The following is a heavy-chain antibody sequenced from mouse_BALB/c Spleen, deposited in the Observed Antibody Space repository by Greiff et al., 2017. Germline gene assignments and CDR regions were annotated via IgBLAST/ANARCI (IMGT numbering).Heavy chain of an antibody. CDR2: ISSGSSTI. CDR3: ARSGTDAMDY. J-gene: IGHJ4*01. Sequence: EVKLVESGGGLVQPGGSRKLSCAASGFTFSSFGMHWVRQAPEKGLEWVAYISSGSSTIYYADTVKGRFTISGDNPKNTLFLQMTSLRSEDTAMYYCARSGTDAMDYWGQGTSVTVSS. D-gene: IGHD3-1*01. V-gene: IGHV5-17*02. CDR1: GFTFSSFG.